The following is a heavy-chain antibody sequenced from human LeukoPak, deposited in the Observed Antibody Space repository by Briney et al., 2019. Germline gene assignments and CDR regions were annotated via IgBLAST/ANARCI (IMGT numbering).Heavy chain of an antibody. CDR2: INSDGSST. V-gene: IGHV3-74*01. CDR3: ARDPRNYGIDY. CDR1: GFTFSSYW. Sequence: QPGGSLRLSGAASGFTFSSYWMHWVRKAPGKGLVWVSRINSDGSSTIYADSVKGRFTISRDNAKNTLYLQMNSLRAEDTAVYYCARDPRNYGIDYWGQGTLVTVSS. D-gene: IGHD1-7*01. J-gene: IGHJ4*02.